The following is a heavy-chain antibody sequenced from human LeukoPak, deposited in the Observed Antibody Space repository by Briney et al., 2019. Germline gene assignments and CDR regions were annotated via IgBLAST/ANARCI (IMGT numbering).Heavy chain of an antibody. J-gene: IGHJ4*02. V-gene: IGHV3-23*01. CDR3: ARERIGDGYNYAY. D-gene: IGHD5-24*01. CDR1: GFTFSSYA. CDR2: ISGSGGST. Sequence: PGGALILSCAASGFTFSSYAMSWVRQAPGKGLEWVSAISGSGGSTFYADSVKGRFTISRDSSKNTLYLQMNSLRAEDTAVYYCARERIGDGYNYAYWGQGTLVTVSS.